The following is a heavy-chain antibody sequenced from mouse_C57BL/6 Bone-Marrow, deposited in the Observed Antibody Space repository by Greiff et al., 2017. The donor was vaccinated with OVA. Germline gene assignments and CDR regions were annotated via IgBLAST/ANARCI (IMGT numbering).Heavy chain of an antibody. V-gene: IGHV5-6*01. CDR1: GFTFSSYG. J-gene: IGHJ1*03. CDR2: ISSGGSYT. Sequence: EVKLMESGGDLVKPGGSLKLSCAASGFTFSSYGMSWVRQTPDKRLEWVATISSGGSYTYYPDSVKGRFTISRDNAKNTLYLQMSSLKSEDTAMYYCARQRYDYGYWYFDVWGTGTTVTVSS. CDR3: ARQRYDYGYWYFDV. D-gene: IGHD2-4*01.